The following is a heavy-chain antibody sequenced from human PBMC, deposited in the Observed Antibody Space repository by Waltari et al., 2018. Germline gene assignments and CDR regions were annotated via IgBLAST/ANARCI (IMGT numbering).Heavy chain of an antibody. J-gene: IGHJ6*04. CDR2: LDDRDVICT. Sequence: EVQLVESGGGLVQPGGSLRLSGEASGVIFSTYWLHWVRQAPGKGLVWVSRLDDRDVICTCYADSVKGRFTISRDNAKNTLYLQMNSLRAEDTGVYYCSRDHYYSKDVWGTGTTVTVSS. V-gene: IGHV3-74*01. CDR3: SRDHYYSKDV. CDR1: GVIFSTYW.